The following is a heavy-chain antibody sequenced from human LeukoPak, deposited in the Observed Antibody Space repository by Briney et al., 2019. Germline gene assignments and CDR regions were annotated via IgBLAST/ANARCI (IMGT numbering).Heavy chain of an antibody. CDR2: IYYSGST. Sequence: SETLSLTCTVSGGSISSYYWSWIRQPPGKGLEWIGYIYYSGSTNYNPSLKGRVTISVDTSKNQFSLKLSSVTAADTAVYYCARSKRRGDYGDLDIWGQGTMVTVSS. D-gene: IGHD4-17*01. J-gene: IGHJ3*02. CDR1: GGSISSYY. V-gene: IGHV4-59*01. CDR3: ARSKRRGDYGDLDI.